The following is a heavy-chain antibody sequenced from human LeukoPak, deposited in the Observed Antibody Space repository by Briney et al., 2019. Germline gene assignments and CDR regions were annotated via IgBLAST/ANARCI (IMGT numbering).Heavy chain of an antibody. CDR3: ARRYGSGSYLWKGFDY. D-gene: IGHD3-10*01. Sequence: PSETLSLTCTVSGGSIRNDYWSWIRQPPGKGLEWIGFIYHSGSTTYNPSLKSRVSISVDTSKKQFSLKLSSVTAADTAVYYCARRYGSGSYLWKGFDYWGQGTLVTVSS. V-gene: IGHV4-59*01. J-gene: IGHJ4*02. CDR2: IYHSGST. CDR1: GGSIRNDY.